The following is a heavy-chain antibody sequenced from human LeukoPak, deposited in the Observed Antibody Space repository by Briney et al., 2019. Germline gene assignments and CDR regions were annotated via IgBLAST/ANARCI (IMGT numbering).Heavy chain of an antibody. D-gene: IGHD6-13*01. J-gene: IGHJ4*02. Sequence: GASVKVSCKASGYTFTGYYMHWVRQAPGQGLEWMGWINPNSGGTNYAQKFQGWVTMTRDTSISTAYMELRSLRSDDTAVYYCARDRQQLADYWGQGTLVTVSS. CDR3: ARDRQQLADY. CDR1: GYTFTGYY. V-gene: IGHV1-2*04. CDR2: INPNSGGT.